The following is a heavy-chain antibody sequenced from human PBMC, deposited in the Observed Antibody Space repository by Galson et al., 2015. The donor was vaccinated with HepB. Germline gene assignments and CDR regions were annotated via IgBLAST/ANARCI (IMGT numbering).Heavy chain of an antibody. V-gene: IGHV5-51*03. CDR1: GYSFTSYW. CDR3: ARRTYYDSSGYTLDY. CDR2: IYPGDSDT. Sequence: QSGAEVKKPGESLKISCKGSGYSFTSYWIGWVRQMPGKGLEWMGIIYPGDSDTRYSPSFQGQVTISADKSISTAYLQWSSLKASDTAMYYCARRTYYDSSGYTLDYWGQGTLVTVSS. D-gene: IGHD3-22*01. J-gene: IGHJ4*02.